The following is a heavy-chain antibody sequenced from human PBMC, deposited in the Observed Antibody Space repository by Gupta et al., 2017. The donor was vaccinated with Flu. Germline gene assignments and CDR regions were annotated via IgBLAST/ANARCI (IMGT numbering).Heavy chain of an antibody. CDR2: IFSTDEK. J-gene: IGHJ4*02. CDR1: GFSLNNAEVG. Sequence: HVTLKESGPVLVTPTETLTLTCTVSGFSLNNAEVGVSWIRQPPGKALEWLAHIFSTDEKSYSASLRNRLTISRDTSTSQVFLTMTNMDPLDTATYFCARISYYDIHLDYWGQGTLITVSS. D-gene: IGHD3-9*01. V-gene: IGHV2-26*01. CDR3: ARISYYDIHLDY.